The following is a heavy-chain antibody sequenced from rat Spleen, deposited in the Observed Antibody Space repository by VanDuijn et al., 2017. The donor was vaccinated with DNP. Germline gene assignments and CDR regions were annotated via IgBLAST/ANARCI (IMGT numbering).Heavy chain of an antibody. Sequence: EVQLVESGGGLVQPGRSLKLSCAASGFTFSDYYMAWVRQAPKKGLEWVAYISFEGSSTNFGDSVKGRFTISRHNAKTTLYLQMDSLRSEDTATYYCATQRLGAAWFAYWGQGTLVTVSS. D-gene: IGHD5-1*01. CDR1: GFTFSDYY. CDR3: ATQRLGAAWFAY. CDR2: ISFEGSST. J-gene: IGHJ3*01. V-gene: IGHV5-22*01.